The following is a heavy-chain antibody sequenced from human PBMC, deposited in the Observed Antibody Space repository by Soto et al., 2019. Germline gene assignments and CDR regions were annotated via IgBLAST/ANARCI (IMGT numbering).Heavy chain of an antibody. D-gene: IGHD2-2*01. V-gene: IGHV4-4*02. CDR3: ARVRQGCSSTSCYFDP. CDR1: GGSISSSNW. Sequence: SETLSLTCAVSGGSISSSNWWNWVRQPPGKGLEWIGEIHHSGSTNYNPSLKSRVTISVDKSKNQFSLKLNSVTAADTAVYYCARVRQGCSSTSCYFDPWGQGTLVTVSS. CDR2: IHHSGST. J-gene: IGHJ5*02.